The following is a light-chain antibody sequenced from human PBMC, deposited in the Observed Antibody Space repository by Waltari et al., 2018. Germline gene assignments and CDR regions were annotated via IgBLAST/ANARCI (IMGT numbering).Light chain of an antibody. CDR3: QQYNNWPPT. J-gene: IGKJ4*01. V-gene: IGKV3-15*01. CDR1: QSVSSN. CDR2: GAS. Sequence: EIVMTQSPATLSVSPGERATLSCRASQSVSSNLAWYQQKPGQAPRLLIYGASTRATCIPARFSGSGSGTEFTLTISSLQSEDFAAYYCQQYNNWPPTFGGGTKVEIK.